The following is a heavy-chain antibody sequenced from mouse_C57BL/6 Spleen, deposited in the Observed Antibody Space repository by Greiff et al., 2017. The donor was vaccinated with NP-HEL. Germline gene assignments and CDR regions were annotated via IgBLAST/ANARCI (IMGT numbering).Heavy chain of an antibody. Sequence: EVKLEESGGGLVQPGGSLSLSCAASGFTFTDYYMSWVRQPPGKALEWLGFIRNKANGYTTEYSASVKGRFTISRDNSQSILYLQMNALRAEDSATYYCARYGTGYAMDYWGQGTSVTVSS. CDR1: GFTFTDYY. CDR2: IRNKANGYTT. V-gene: IGHV7-3*01. D-gene: IGHD2-14*01. CDR3: ARYGTGYAMDY. J-gene: IGHJ4*01.